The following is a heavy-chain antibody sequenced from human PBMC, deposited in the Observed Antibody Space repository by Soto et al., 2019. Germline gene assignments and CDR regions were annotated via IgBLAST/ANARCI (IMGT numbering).Heavy chain of an antibody. J-gene: IGHJ6*03. CDR3: ATVIRGRSSSSSQSYYYYLDV. V-gene: IGHV4-59*01. CDR2: IYYSGST. D-gene: IGHD6-6*01. CDR1: GGSISSYY. Sequence: SETLSLTCTVSGGSISSYYWSWILQPPGKGLEWIVYIYYSGSTNYNPSLKSRVTISVDTSKNQCSLKLRYVTAADTAVYYCATVIRGRSSSSSQSYYYYLDVWGQGTTVTVSS.